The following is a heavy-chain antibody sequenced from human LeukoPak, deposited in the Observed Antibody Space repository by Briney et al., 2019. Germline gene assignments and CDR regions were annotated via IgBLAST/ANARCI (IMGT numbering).Heavy chain of an antibody. J-gene: IGHJ6*02. V-gene: IGHV4-59*11. D-gene: IGHD1-26*01. CDR2: IYYSGST. CDR1: GGSLTSHY. Sequence: PSETLSLTCTVSGGSLTSHYWGWIRQPPGKGLEWIGYIYYSGSTNYNPSLKSRGTISVDTSKNQFSLTLSSVTAADTAVYYCARGFWGSGSYLGMDVWGQGTTVSVSS. CDR3: ARGFWGSGSYLGMDV.